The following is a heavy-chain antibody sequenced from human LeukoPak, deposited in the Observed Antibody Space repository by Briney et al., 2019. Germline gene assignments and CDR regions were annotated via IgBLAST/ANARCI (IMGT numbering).Heavy chain of an antibody. CDR3: AKAGWYDYYYGMDV. J-gene: IGHJ6*02. CDR2: ISGSGGST. CDR1: GFTFSSYA. Sequence: GGSLRLSCAASGFTFSSYAMSWVRQAPGKGLEWVSAISGSGGSTYYADSVKGRFTISRDNSKNTLYLQMNSLRAEDTAVYYCAKAGWYDYYYGMDVWGQGTRSPSP. V-gene: IGHV3-23*01. D-gene: IGHD6-19*01.